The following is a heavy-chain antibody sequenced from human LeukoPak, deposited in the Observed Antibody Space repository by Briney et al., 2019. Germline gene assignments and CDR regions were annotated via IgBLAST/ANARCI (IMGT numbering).Heavy chain of an antibody. CDR3: ASSSGDGDWFDP. J-gene: IGHJ5*02. CDR2: ISSSSSYI. V-gene: IGHV3-21*01. D-gene: IGHD7-27*01. Sequence: GGSLRLSCAASGFTFSSYSMNWVRRAPGKGLEWVSSISSSSSYIYYADSVKGRFTISRDNAKNSLYLQMNSLRAEDTAVYYCASSSGDGDWFDPWGQGTLVTVSS. CDR1: GFTFSSYS.